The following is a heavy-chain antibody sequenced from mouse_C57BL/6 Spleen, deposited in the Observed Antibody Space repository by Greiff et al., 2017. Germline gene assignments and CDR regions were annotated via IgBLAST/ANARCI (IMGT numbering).Heavy chain of an antibody. V-gene: IGHV1-85*01. CDR1: GYTFTSYD. J-gene: IGHJ1*03. CDR2: IYPRDGST. CDR3: ARGIDDGSWYFDV. D-gene: IGHD2-3*01. Sequence: QVQLQQSGPELVKPGASVKLSCKASGYTFTSYDINWVKQRPGQGLEWIGWIYPRDGSTKYNEKFKGKATLTVDTSSSTAYMELHSLTSEDSAVCFCARGIDDGSWYFDVWGTGTTVTVSS.